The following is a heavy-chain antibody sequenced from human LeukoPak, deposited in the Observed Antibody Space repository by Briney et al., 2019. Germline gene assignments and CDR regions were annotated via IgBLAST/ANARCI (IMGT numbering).Heavy chain of an antibody. CDR1: GYTFTNYG. CDR3: ARNSHGYGSGWQQFNFDY. CDR2: INTYNGNT. V-gene: IGHV1-18*01. D-gene: IGHD6-19*01. Sequence: ASVKVSCKASGYTFTNYGITWVRQAPGQGLEWMGWINTYNGNTNYAERLQGRVTMTTDTSTSTAYMELRGLRSDDTAIYYCARNSHGYGSGWQQFNFDYWGQGTLVTVS. J-gene: IGHJ4*02.